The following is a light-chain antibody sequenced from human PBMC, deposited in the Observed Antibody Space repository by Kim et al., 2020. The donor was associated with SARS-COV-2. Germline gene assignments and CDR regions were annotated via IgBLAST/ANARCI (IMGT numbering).Light chain of an antibody. Sequence: SQGERATLSCRASQSVTNNLAWYQQKRGQAPRLLIYGASTRATGIPARFSGSGSGTEFTLTISSLQSEDFAVYYCQQYNDWPPAYTFGQGTKLEI. CDR1: QSVTNN. V-gene: IGKV3-15*01. J-gene: IGKJ2*01. CDR2: GAS. CDR3: QQYNDWPPAYT.